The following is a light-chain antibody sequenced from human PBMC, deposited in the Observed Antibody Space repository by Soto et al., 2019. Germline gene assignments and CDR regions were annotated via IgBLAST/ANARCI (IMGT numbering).Light chain of an antibody. Sequence: DIQMTQSPSSLSASVGDRVTITCRASQSISDYLHWYQQKPGKAPELLIYAASSLQSGVPSRFSGSGSGTDFTLTISSLQPEDFATYYCQQNYNFRTFGQGTKVKIK. CDR3: QQNYNFRT. V-gene: IGKV1-39*01. CDR2: AAS. J-gene: IGKJ1*01. CDR1: QSISDY.